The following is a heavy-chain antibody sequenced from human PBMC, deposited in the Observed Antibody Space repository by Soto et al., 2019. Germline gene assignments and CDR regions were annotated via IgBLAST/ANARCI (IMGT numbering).Heavy chain of an antibody. CDR2: ISYDGSNK. CDR1: GFTFRSYG. Sequence: QVPLVESGGGVVQPGRSLRLSCAASGFTFRSYGMHWVRQAPGKGLEWVAVISYDGSNKFYADSVKGRFTISRDNSKNTLYLQVNSLRAEDTAMYYCAKDYGSGWTMGDFWGQGTLVTFSS. J-gene: IGHJ4*02. V-gene: IGHV3-30*18. CDR3: AKDYGSGWTMGDF. D-gene: IGHD6-19*01.